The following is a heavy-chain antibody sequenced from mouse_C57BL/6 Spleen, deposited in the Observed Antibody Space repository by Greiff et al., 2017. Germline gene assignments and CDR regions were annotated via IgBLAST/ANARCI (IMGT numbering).Heavy chain of an antibody. D-gene: IGHD4-1*01. Sequence: QVQLQQSGADLVRPGASVTLSCKASGYTFTDYEMHWVKQTPVHGLEWIGAIDPETGGTAYNQKFKGKAILTADKSSSTAYMELRSLTSEDSAVYYCTRSGAMDYWGQGTSVTVSS. CDR1: GYTFTDYE. CDR2: IDPETGGT. J-gene: IGHJ4*01. V-gene: IGHV1-15*01. CDR3: TRSGAMDY.